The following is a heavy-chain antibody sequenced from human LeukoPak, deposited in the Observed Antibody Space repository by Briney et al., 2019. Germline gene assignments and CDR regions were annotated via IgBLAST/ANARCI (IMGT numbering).Heavy chain of an antibody. D-gene: IGHD3-10*01. CDR3: ARGLLWFGEGPHYYMDV. CDR1: GGTFSSYA. Sequence: SVKVSRKASGGTFSSYAISWVRQAPGQGLEWMGGIIPIFGTANYAQKFQGRVTITTDESTSTAYMELSSLRSEDTAVYYCARGLLWFGEGPHYYMDVWGKGTTVTVSS. J-gene: IGHJ6*03. CDR2: IIPIFGTA. V-gene: IGHV1-69*05.